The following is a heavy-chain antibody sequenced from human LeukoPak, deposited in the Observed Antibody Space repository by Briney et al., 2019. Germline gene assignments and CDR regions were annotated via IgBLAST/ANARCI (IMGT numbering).Heavy chain of an antibody. J-gene: IGHJ4*02. Sequence: GGSLRLSCAASGFSFSVYAMTWVRQAPGKGLEWVSSFGGSGGGPWHAASVKGRFSISRDNSKNTLYLQMSSLSDEDTALYYCAKARGATVNDPADYSGQGILVTVSS. CDR1: GFSFSVYA. CDR3: AKARGATVNDPADY. D-gene: IGHD1-26*01. V-gene: IGHV3-23*01. CDR2: FGGSGGGP.